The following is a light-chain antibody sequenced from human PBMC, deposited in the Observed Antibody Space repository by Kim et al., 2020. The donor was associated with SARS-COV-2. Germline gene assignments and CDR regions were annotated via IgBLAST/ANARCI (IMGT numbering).Light chain of an antibody. CDR1: QDIGYY. CDR3: QKYDGAPWT. V-gene: IGKV1-27*01. CDR2: AAS. Sequence: ASVGARVTITCRASQDIGYYLAWYQQKPGKIPNLLVYAASTLRSGVASRFSGSGSGTDFTLTISSLQPEDISTYYCQKYDGAPWTFGQGTKVDIK. J-gene: IGKJ1*01.